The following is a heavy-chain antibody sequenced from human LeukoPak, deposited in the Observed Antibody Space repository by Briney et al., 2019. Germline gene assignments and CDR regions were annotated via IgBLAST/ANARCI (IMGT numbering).Heavy chain of an antibody. V-gene: IGHV3-23*01. J-gene: IGHJ6*03. Sequence: PGGSLRLSCAASGFTFSSYAMSWVRQAPGKGLEWVSAISGSGGSPYYADSVKGRFTISRDNSKNTLYLQMNSLRAEDTAVYYCAKVRGGDGYYYYMDVWGKGTTVTVSS. CDR1: GFTFSSYA. CDR2: ISGSGGSP. D-gene: IGHD2-21*01. CDR3: AKVRGGDGYYYYMDV.